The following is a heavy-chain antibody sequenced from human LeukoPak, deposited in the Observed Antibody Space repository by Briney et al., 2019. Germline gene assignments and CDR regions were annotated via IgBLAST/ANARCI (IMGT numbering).Heavy chain of an antibody. V-gene: IGHV3-49*04. CDR1: GFTFGDYA. CDR3: TRGTDSSGLVPYYFDY. Sequence: GGSLRLSCTASGFTFGDYAMSWVRQAPGKGLEWVGFIRSKAYGGTTEYAASVKGRFTISRDDSKSIAYLQMNSLKTEDTAVYYCTRGTDSSGLVPYYFDYWGQGTLVTVSS. CDR2: IRSKAYGGTT. J-gene: IGHJ4*02. D-gene: IGHD6-25*01.